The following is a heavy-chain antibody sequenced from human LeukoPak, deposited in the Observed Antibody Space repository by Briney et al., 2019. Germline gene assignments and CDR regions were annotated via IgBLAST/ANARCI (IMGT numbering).Heavy chain of an antibody. J-gene: IGHJ4*02. CDR3: ATYGLFVFYFDY. V-gene: IGHV3-48*01. D-gene: IGHD3-10*02. Sequence: GWSLRLSGTASGFTCSTYGMNWLRQAPVMGLETFSDIGSTSSSMCCADSVKGRFTSSRDNAKTSLYLQMNSLRAEDTAVYYCATYGLFVFYFDYWGQGTLVTVSS. CDR1: GFTCSTYG. CDR2: IGSTSSSM.